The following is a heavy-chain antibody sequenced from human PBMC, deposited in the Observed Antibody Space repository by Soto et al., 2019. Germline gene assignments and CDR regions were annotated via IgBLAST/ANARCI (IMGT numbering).Heavy chain of an antibody. J-gene: IGHJ4*02. CDR1: GFTFSSYE. CDR3: ARVEIAVAGTYY. D-gene: IGHD6-19*01. CDR2: ISSSGSTI. V-gene: IGHV3-48*03. Sequence: PGGSLRLSCAASGFTFSSYEMNWVRQAPGKGLEWVSYISSSGSTIYYADSVKGRFTISRDNAKNSLYLQMNSLRAEDTAVYYCARVEIAVAGTYYWGQGTLVTVSS.